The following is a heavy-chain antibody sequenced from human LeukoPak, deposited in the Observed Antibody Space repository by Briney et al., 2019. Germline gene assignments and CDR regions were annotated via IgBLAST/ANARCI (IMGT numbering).Heavy chain of an antibody. Sequence: KPSETLSLTCAVYGGSFSGYYWSWIRQPPGKGLEWIGYIYYSGSTNYNPSLKSRVTISVDTSKNQFSLKLSSVTAADTAVYYYARQPTVTTKCYFDYWGQGTLVTVSS. CDR2: IYYSGST. V-gene: IGHV4-59*01. J-gene: IGHJ4*02. CDR3: ARQPTVTTKCYFDY. CDR1: GGSFSGYY. D-gene: IGHD4-17*01.